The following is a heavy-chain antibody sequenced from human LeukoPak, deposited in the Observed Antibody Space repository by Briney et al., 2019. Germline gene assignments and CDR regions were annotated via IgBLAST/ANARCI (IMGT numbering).Heavy chain of an antibody. CDR2: INPNSGGT. D-gene: IGHD6-19*01. CDR3: ARAEPKVAAFDY. Sequence: ASVKVSCNASGYTFTGYYMHWVRQAPGQGLEWMGWINPNSGGTNYAQKFQGRVTMTRDTSISTAYMELSRLRSDDTAVYYCARAEPKVAAFDYWGQGTLVTVSS. V-gene: IGHV1-2*02. CDR1: GYTFTGYY. J-gene: IGHJ4*02.